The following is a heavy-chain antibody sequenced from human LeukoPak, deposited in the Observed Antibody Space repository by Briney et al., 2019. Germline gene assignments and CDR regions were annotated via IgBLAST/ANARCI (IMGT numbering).Heavy chain of an antibody. CDR2: IWYDGSNK. J-gene: IGHJ4*02. V-gene: IGHV3-33*01. CDR1: GFTFSSYG. D-gene: IGHD5-18*01. Sequence: GRSLRLSCAASGFTFSSYGMHWVRQAPGKGLEWVAVIWYDGSNKYYADSAKGRFTIPRDNSKNTLYLQMNSLRAEDTAVYYCAREDNTALDYWGQGTLVTVSS. CDR3: AREDNTALDY.